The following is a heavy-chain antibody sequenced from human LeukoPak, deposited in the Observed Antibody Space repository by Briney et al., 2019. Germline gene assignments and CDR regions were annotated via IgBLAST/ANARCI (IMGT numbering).Heavy chain of an antibody. J-gene: IGHJ1*01. V-gene: IGHV3-23*01. D-gene: IGHD4-17*01. Sequence: GGSLRLSCAASGFTFSSYGMSWVRQAPGKGLEWVSAISGSGGSTYYADSVKGRFTISRDKSKNTLYLQMNSLRAEDTAVYYCAQEIYGDSTGGRFQHWGQGTLVTVSS. CDR3: AQEIYGDSTGGRFQH. CDR2: ISGSGGST. CDR1: GFTFSSYG.